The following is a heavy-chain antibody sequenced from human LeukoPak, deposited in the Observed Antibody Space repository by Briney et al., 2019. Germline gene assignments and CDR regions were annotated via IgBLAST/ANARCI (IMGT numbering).Heavy chain of an antibody. CDR2: IIPIFGTA. Sequence: SVKVSCKASGGTFSSYAISWVRQAPGQGLEWMGRIIPIFGTANYTQKFQGRVTITTDESTSTAYMELSSLSSEDTAVYYCARAYYYDSSGWSFDYWGQGTLVTVSS. CDR3: ARAYYYDSSGWSFDY. J-gene: IGHJ4*02. V-gene: IGHV1-69*05. CDR1: GGTFSSYA. D-gene: IGHD3-22*01.